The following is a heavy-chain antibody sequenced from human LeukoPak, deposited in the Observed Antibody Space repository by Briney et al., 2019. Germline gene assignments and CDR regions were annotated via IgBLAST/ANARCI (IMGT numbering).Heavy chain of an antibody. J-gene: IGHJ6*03. CDR2: IYYSGST. D-gene: IGHD1-14*01. Sequence: SETLSLTCTVSGGSISSYYWSWIRQPPGKGLEWIGYIYYSGSTNYNPSLKSRVTISVDTSKTQFSLKLSSVTADDTAVYYCARESTGLYMHVWGKGTTVTVSS. CDR3: ARESTGLYMHV. V-gene: IGHV4-59*12. CDR1: GGSISSYY.